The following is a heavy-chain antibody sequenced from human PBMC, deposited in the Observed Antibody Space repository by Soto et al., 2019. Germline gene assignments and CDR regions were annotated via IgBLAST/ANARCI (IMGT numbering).Heavy chain of an antibody. CDR3: ARDQFRKVLSGARYGMDV. Sequence: GGSLRLSCAASGFIFIRYPMHWVRQAPGKGLEWVAVISYDGNKEYYADSVKGRISISRDNSMNTLYLQMNSLRAEDTAVYYCARDQFRKVLSGARYGMDVWGQGTTVTVSS. J-gene: IGHJ6*02. V-gene: IGHV3-30-3*01. CDR1: GFIFIRYP. CDR2: ISYDGNKE. D-gene: IGHD3-10*01.